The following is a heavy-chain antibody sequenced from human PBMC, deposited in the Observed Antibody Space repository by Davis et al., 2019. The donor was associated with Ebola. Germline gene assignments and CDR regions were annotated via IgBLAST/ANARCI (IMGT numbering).Heavy chain of an antibody. CDR2: ISSTSYYI. D-gene: IGHD3-22*01. J-gene: IGHJ4*02. V-gene: IGHV3-21*01. Sequence: PGGSLRLSCAASGFTFSSYDMNWVRQAPGKGLEWVSSISSTSYYIYYADSLKGRFTISRDNTKNSLYLQINSLRAEDTAVYYCARAIVVIGGNYFDYWGQGTLVTVSS. CDR3: ARAIVVIGGNYFDY. CDR1: GFTFSSYD.